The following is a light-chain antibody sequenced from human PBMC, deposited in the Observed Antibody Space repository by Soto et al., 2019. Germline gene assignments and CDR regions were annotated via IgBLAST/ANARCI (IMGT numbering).Light chain of an antibody. CDR2: DAS. V-gene: IGKV1-5*01. CDR3: QQYNTFST. Sequence: DIQMTQSPSTLSGSVGDRVTITFRASQTISSWLAWYQQKPGKAPKLLIFDASTLQSGVPSRFSGSGSGTEFTLTISSLQPDDFATYYCQQYNTFSTFGQGTKVDIK. J-gene: IGKJ1*01. CDR1: QTISSW.